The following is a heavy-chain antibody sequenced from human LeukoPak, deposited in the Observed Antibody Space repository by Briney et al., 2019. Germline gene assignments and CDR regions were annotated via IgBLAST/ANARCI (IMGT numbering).Heavy chain of an antibody. V-gene: IGHV1-24*01. D-gene: IGHD6-13*01. Sequence: ASVKVSCKASGYTFTNYGISWVRQAPGKGLEWMGGFDPEDGETIYAQKFQGRVTMTEDTSTDTAYMELSSLRSEDTAVYYCATSAGIAAAGTWGQGTLVTVSS. J-gene: IGHJ5*02. CDR2: FDPEDGET. CDR3: ATSAGIAAAGT. CDR1: GYTFTNYG.